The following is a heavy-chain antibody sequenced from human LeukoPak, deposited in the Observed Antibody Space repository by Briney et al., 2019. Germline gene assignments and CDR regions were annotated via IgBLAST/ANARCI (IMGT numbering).Heavy chain of an antibody. D-gene: IGHD3-22*01. CDR1: GFPFCNYW. Sequence: GALRLSCSGSGFPFCNYWMSWGRPAPGKGLGWGGNIKKDGSEKYYVDSVKGRFTISRDNAKKSLYLQMNSLRAEDTAVYYCARDLGQYYDTSDNWFDPWGQGTPVTVSS. V-gene: IGHV3-7*01. CDR3: ARDLGQYYDTSDNWFDP. J-gene: IGHJ5*02. CDR2: IKKDGSEK.